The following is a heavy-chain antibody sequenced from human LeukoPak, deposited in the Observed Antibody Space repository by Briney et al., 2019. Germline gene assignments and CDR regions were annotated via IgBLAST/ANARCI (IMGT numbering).Heavy chain of an antibody. CDR3: AGRGIVTGYFDF. J-gene: IGHJ4*02. V-gene: IGHV4-34*01. Sequence: KTSETLSLTCAVYGGSFSGYYWSWIRQPPGKGLEWIGEINHSGSTNYNPSLKSRVTISVDTSKNQFYLRVRSVTAAETALYYCAGRGIVTGYFDFWGRGTLVTVSS. CDR2: INHSGST. D-gene: IGHD3-9*01. CDR1: GGSFSGYY.